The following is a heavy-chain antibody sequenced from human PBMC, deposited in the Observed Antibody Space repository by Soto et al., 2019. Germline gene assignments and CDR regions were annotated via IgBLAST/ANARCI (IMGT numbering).Heavy chain of an antibody. CDR1: GGSMSSSSYY. CDR3: AFILTGGYSYGLYYDGKDV. J-gene: IGHJ6*02. CDR2: IFYSGST. D-gene: IGHD5-18*01. V-gene: IGHV4-39*01. Sequence: SETLSLTCTVSGGSMSSSSYYGGRIRQXPGKGLEWIGSIFYSGSTYYNPSLKSRVTISVDTSKKQFSLKLSSVTAADTAVYYCAFILTGGYSYGLYYDGKDVWGQGTTVT.